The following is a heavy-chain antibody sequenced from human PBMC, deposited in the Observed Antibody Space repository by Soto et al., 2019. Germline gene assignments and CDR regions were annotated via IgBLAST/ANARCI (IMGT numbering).Heavy chain of an antibody. D-gene: IGHD6-13*01. CDR3: AKDASYSVPSVIAAAGTEYYFDY. CDR2: ISGSGGST. CDR1: GFTFSSYA. Sequence: GGSLRLSCAASGFTFSSYAMSWVRQAPGKGLEWVSAISGSGGSTYYADSVKGRFTISRDNSKNTLYLQMNSLRAEDTAVYYCAKDASYSVPSVIAAAGTEYYFDYWGQGTLVTVSS. J-gene: IGHJ4*02. V-gene: IGHV3-23*01.